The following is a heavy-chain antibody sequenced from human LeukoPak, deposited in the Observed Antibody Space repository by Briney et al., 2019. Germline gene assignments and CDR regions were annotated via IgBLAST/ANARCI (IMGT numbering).Heavy chain of an antibody. CDR3: ARHGSGSYYTAEKHVVAATPRYYFDY. CDR2: ISYSGST. Sequence: SETLSLACTVSGDSISSNNYYWGWIRQPPGKGLEWIGSISYSGSTYYNPSLKSRVTISLDTSKNQFSLKLSSVTAADTAVYYCARHGSGSYYTAEKHVVAATPRYYFDYWGQGTLVTVSS. D-gene: IGHD3-10*01. CDR1: GDSISSNNYY. V-gene: IGHV4-39*01. J-gene: IGHJ4*02.